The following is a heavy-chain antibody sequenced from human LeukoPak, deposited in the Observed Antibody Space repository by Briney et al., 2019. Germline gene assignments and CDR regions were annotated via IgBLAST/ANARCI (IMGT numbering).Heavy chain of an antibody. CDR1: GFTFSSYA. Sequence: GGSLRLSCVASGFTFSSYAMSWVRQAPGKGLEWVSAISGSGGSTYYADSVKGRFTISRDNSKNTLYLQMNSLRAEDTAVYYCAKAPGAAAGTGKGDYWGQGTLVTVSS. J-gene: IGHJ4*02. D-gene: IGHD6-13*01. V-gene: IGHV3-23*01. CDR2: ISGSGGST. CDR3: AKAPGAAAGTGKGDY.